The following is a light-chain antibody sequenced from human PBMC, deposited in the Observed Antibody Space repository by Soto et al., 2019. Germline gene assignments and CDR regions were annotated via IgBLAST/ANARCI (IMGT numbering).Light chain of an antibody. Sequence: DIQMTQSPSTLSASVGDRVTITCRASQSISSWLAWYQQKPGKAPKRLIYKASTLESGIPPRFSGGGSGTEFTLTISSLQPDDFATYYCQQYDIFSLTFGGGTKVEVK. J-gene: IGKJ4*01. V-gene: IGKV1-5*03. CDR1: QSISSW. CDR2: KAS. CDR3: QQYDIFSLT.